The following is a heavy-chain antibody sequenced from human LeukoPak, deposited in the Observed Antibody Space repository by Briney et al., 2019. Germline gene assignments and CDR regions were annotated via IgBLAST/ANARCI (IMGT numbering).Heavy chain of an antibody. CDR1: GFTFSSYE. CDR2: ISSSGSTI. J-gene: IGHJ6*02. CDR3: ARGRRLSDGYYYGMDV. Sequence: GGSLRLSCAASGFTFSSYEMNWVRQAPGKGLEWVSYISSSGSTIYYADSVKGRFTISRDNAKNSLYLQMYSLRAEDTAVYYCARGRRLSDGYYYGMDVWGQGTTVTVSS. D-gene: IGHD3-16*02. V-gene: IGHV3-48*03.